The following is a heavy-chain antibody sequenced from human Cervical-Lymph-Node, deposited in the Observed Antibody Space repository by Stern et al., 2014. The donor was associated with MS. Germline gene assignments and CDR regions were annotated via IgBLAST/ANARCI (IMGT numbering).Heavy chain of an antibody. CDR1: GFSVSTDY. V-gene: IGHV3-53*01. J-gene: IGHJ4*02. CDR3: ARYTDSPERSDW. CDR2: ISNIGRT. D-gene: IGHD3-9*01. Sequence: EVQLEESGGGVIQPGGSLRLSCAASGFSVSTDYMTWVRQAPGKGLEGVSFISNIGRTYYADSVKGRFTISRDNSKNTLHLQMTGLRVDDTAVYYCARYTDSPERSDWWGQGTLVTLSS.